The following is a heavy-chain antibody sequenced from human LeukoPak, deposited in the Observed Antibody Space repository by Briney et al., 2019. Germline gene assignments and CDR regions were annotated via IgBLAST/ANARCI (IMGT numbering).Heavy chain of an antibody. CDR1: GGTFSSYA. CDR3: AREEKLLLHSFDY. J-gene: IGHJ4*02. Sequence: ASVKVSCKASGGTFSSYAISWVRQAPGQGLEWMGGIIPIFGTANYAQKFQGRVTITADESTSTAYMELSSLRSEDTAVYYCAREEKLLLHSFDYWGQGTLVTVSS. CDR2: IIPIFGTA. D-gene: IGHD2/OR15-2a*01. V-gene: IGHV1-69*13.